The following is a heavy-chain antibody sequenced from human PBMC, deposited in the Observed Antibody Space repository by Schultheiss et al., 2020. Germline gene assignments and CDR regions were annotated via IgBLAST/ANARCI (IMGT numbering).Heavy chain of an antibody. V-gene: IGHV4-59*01. J-gene: IGHJ4*02. D-gene: IGHD6-13*01. CDR2: IYYSGST. Sequence: SETLSLTCTVSGGSISSYYWSWIRQPPGKGLEWIGYIYYSGSTNYNPSLKSRVTISVDTSKNQFSLKLSSVTAADTAVYYCARLGSSSWPPFDYWGQGTLVTVSA. CDR1: GGSISSYY. CDR3: ARLGSSSWPPFDY.